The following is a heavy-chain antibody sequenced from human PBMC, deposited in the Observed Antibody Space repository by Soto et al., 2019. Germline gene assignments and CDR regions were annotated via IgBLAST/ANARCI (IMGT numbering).Heavy chain of an antibody. D-gene: IGHD3-22*01. CDR2: TYIGGMT. CDR3: ATXPETFSPAGYYVNWFDP. J-gene: IGHJ5*02. V-gene: IGHV4-39*01. Sequence: SETLSLTCTVSGASFTYGSLFWGWIRQSPGKGVEWIASTYIGGMTYYNPSLRSRVTISVDTSKSQFSLRLNSVTAADTAVYYCATXPETFSPAGYYVNWFDPWGHGTLVTVSS. CDR1: GASFTYGSLF.